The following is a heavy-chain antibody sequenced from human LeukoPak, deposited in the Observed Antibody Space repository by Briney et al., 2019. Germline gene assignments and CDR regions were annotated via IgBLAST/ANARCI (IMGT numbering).Heavy chain of an antibody. D-gene: IGHD6-13*01. V-gene: IGHV3-7*01. J-gene: IGHJ4*02. Sequence: GGSLRLSCAASGFTFSTYGMSWVRQAPGKGLEWVANIKQDGSEKYYVDSVKGRFTISRDNAKNSLYLQMNSLRAEDTAVYYCAREGYSSSWNFDYWGQGTLVTVSS. CDR2: IKQDGSEK. CDR3: AREGYSSSWNFDY. CDR1: GFTFSTYG.